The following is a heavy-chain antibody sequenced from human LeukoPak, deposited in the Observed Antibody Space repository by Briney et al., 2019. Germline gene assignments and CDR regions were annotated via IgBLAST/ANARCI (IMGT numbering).Heavy chain of an antibody. D-gene: IGHD1-26*01. Sequence: SETLSLTCTVSGGSISSYYWSWIRQPAGKGLEWIGRIYTSGSTNYNPSLKSRVTMSVDTSKNQFSLKLSSVTAADTAVYYCAVGATTNYYYYMDVWGKGTTVTVSS. J-gene: IGHJ6*03. V-gene: IGHV4-4*07. CDR2: IYTSGST. CDR1: GGSISSYY. CDR3: AVGATTNYYYYMDV.